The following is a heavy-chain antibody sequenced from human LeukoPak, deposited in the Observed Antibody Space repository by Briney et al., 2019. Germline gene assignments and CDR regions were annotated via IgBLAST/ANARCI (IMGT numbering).Heavy chain of an antibody. Sequence: SETLSLTCTVSGGSISGSSYHWGWIRQPPGKGLEWFGSINYSWHTYYNPSLESQVTISVDSSKNQFSLKVTSVTAADTALYYCAPTYSYTRGGYDYWGPGTLVTVSS. V-gene: IGHV4-39*01. D-gene: IGHD5-18*01. CDR1: GGSISGSSYH. J-gene: IGHJ4*02. CDR2: INYSWHT. CDR3: APTYSYTRGGYDY.